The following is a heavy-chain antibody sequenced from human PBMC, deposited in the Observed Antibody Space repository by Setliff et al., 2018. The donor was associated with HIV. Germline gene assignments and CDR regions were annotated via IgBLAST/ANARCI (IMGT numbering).Heavy chain of an antibody. CDR2: IRSKVYGGTI. D-gene: IGHD6-13*01. V-gene: IGHV3-49*02. CDR3: TREGDAAAAVDY. J-gene: IGHJ4*02. Sequence: SWVRQPPGKRLEWVAFIRSKVYGGTIEYAASVTDRFTISRDDSKSIAYLQMNSLKTEDTAVYYCTREGDAAAAVDYWGQGTLVTVSS.